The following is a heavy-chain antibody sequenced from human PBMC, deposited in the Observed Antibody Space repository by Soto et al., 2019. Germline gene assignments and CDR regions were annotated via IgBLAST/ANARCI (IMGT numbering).Heavy chain of an antibody. CDR2: ISSSGSTI. CDR1: GFTFSSYE. Sequence: PGGSLRLSCAASGFTFSSYEMNWVRQAPGKGLEWVSYISSSGSTIYYADSVKGRFTISRDNAKNSLYLQMNSLRAEDTAVYYCARHLYSYGTVYFDYWGQGTLVTVSS. V-gene: IGHV3-48*03. D-gene: IGHD5-18*01. J-gene: IGHJ4*02. CDR3: ARHLYSYGTVYFDY.